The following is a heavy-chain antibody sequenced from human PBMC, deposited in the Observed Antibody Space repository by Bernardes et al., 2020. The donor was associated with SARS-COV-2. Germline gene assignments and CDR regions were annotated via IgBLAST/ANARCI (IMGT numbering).Heavy chain of an antibody. CDR1: GFTFSSYG. Sequence: GGSLRLSCAASGFTFSSYGMHWVRQAPGKGLEWVAVISYDGSNKYYADSVKGRFTISRDNSKNTLYLQMNSLRAEDTAVYYCAREDLYCTNGVCSDYYYGMDVWGQGTTVTVSS. V-gene: IGHV3-30*03. CDR3: AREDLYCTNGVCSDYYYGMDV. D-gene: IGHD2-8*01. CDR2: ISYDGSNK. J-gene: IGHJ6*02.